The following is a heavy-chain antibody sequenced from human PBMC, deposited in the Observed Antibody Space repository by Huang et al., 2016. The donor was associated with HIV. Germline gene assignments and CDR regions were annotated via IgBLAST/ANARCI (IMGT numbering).Heavy chain of an antibody. Sequence: QVQLVQSGSELKKPGASVKVSCKASGYTFTTYASNWVRQAPGQGLEWMGWSNANTGNPMYDQAFPGRLVFSLDTCVSAADLQVSRLKSEDAAGYYCGRGPGSGCYNGDYWGQGTLVTVSS. CDR3: GRGPGSGCYNGDY. V-gene: IGHV7-4-1*02. D-gene: IGHD6-19*01. CDR2: SNANTGNP. J-gene: IGHJ4*02. CDR1: GYTFTTYA.